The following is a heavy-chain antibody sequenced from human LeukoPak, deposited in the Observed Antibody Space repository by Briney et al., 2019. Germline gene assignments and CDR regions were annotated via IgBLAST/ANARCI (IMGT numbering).Heavy chain of an antibody. CDR3: AREVLLWFGGPLDV. CDR2: IYYSGST. D-gene: IGHD3-10*01. Sequence: SETLSLTCTVSGGSISSYYWSWIRQPPGKGLEWIGYIYYSGSTNYNPSLKSRVTISVDTSKNQFSLKLSSVTAADTAVYYCAREVLLWFGGPLDVWGQGTTVTVSS. V-gene: IGHV4-59*01. J-gene: IGHJ6*02. CDR1: GGSISSYY.